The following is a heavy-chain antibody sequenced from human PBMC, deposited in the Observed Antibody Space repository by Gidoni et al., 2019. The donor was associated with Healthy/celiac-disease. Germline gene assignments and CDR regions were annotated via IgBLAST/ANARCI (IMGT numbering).Heavy chain of an antibody. CDR1: GGSISSSSYY. Sequence: QLQLQESGPGLVKPSETLSLTCTVSGGSISSSSYYWGWIRQPPGKGLEWIGSIYYSGSTYYNPSLKSRVTISVDTSKNQFSLKLSSVTAADTAVYYCARPVMTTVTTGDYWGQGTLVTVSS. CDR2: IYYSGST. V-gene: IGHV4-39*01. D-gene: IGHD4-17*01. J-gene: IGHJ4*02. CDR3: ARPVMTTVTTGDY.